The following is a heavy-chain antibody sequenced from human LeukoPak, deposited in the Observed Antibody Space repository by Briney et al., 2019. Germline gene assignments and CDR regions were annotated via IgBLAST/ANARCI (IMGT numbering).Heavy chain of an antibody. CDR2: INPNSGGT. CDR3: ARGLYYYDSSKRAFDI. D-gene: IGHD3-22*01. J-gene: IGHJ3*02. Sequence: AASVKVSCKTSGYTFTGYYMNWERQAPGQGLEWMGWINPNSGGTNYAQKFKGRVTMTRDTSISTAYMELSRLRSDDTAVYYCARGLYYYDSSKRAFDIWGQGTMVTVSS. CDR1: GYTFTGYY. V-gene: IGHV1-2*02.